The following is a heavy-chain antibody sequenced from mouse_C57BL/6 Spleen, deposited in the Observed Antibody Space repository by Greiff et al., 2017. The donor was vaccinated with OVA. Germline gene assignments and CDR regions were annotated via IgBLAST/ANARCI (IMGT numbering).Heavy chain of an antibody. CDR2: ISSGSSTI. J-gene: IGHJ2*01. V-gene: IGHV5-17*01. D-gene: IGHD2-4*01. CDR1: GFTFSDYG. CDR3: ARDDYDGNYFDY. Sequence: EVQRVESGGGLVKPGGSLKLSCAASGFTFSDYGMHWVRQAPEEGLEWVAYISSGSSTIYYADTVKGRFTISRDNAKNTLFLQMTSLRSEDTAMYYCARDDYDGNYFDYWGQGTTLTVSS.